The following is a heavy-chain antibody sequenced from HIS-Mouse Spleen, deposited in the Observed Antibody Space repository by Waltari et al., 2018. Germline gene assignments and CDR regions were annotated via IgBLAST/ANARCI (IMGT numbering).Heavy chain of an antibody. V-gene: IGHV4-39*07. D-gene: IGHD6-13*01. CDR2: IYYSGST. J-gene: IGHJ2*01. CDR3: AREIPYSSSWYDWYFDL. CDR1: GGYISSSSYY. Sequence: QLQLQESGTGLVKPSETLSLTCTVSGGYISSSSYYWGWICQPPGKGLAWIGSIYYSGSTYYNPSLKSRVTISVDTSKNQFSLKLSSVTAADTAVYYCAREIPYSSSWYDWYFDLWGRGTLVTVSS.